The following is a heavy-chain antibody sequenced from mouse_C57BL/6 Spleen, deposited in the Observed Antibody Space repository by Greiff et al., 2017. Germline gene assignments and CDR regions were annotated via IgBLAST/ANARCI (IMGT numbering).Heavy chain of an antibody. Sequence: QVQLKQSGAELVRPGTSVKVSCKASGYAFTNYLIEWVKQRPGQGLEWIGVINPGSGGTNYNEKFKGKATLTADKSSSTAYMQLSSLTSEDSAVYFCARSYYGSSRYFDVWGTGTTVTVSS. J-gene: IGHJ1*03. D-gene: IGHD1-1*01. CDR2: INPGSGGT. CDR1: GYAFTNYL. CDR3: ARSYYGSSRYFDV. V-gene: IGHV1-54*01.